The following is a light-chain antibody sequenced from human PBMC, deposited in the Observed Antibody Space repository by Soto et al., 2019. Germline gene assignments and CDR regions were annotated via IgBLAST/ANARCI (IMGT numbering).Light chain of an antibody. CDR2: GAS. Sequence: IVLTQSPGTLSLSPGERATLSCRASQSVSSSSLAWYQQKPGQAPRLLIYGASSRATGIPDRFSGSGSATDFTLTISRLEPEDFAVYYCQQYGRSPSWTFGQGTKVDIK. J-gene: IGKJ1*01. CDR3: QQYGRSPSWT. CDR1: QSVSSSS. V-gene: IGKV3-20*01.